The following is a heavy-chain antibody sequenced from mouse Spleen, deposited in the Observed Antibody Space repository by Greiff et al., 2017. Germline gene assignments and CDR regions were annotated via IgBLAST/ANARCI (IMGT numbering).Heavy chain of an antibody. CDR2: ISDGGSYT. Sequence: EVQRVESGGGLVKPGGSLKLSCAASGFTFSSYAMSWVRQTPEKRLEWVATISDGGSYTYYPDNVKGRFTISRDNAKNNLYLQMSHLKSEDTAMYYCARSSSGYVMDYWGQGTSVTVSS. V-gene: IGHV5-4*01. CDR3: ARSSSGYVMDY. CDR1: GFTFSSYA. D-gene: IGHD3-2*02. J-gene: IGHJ4*01.